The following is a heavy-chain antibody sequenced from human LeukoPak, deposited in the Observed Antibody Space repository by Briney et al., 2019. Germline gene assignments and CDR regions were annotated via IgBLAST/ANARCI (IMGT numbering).Heavy chain of an antibody. J-gene: IGHJ4*02. CDR1: GDSISGYY. D-gene: IGHD2-15*01. V-gene: IGHV4-59*08. CDR3: ARRGYCSGGSCYSFDY. CDR2: IYDSGST. Sequence: SETLSLTCTVSGDSISGYYWSWIRQPPGKGLEYIGHIYDSGSTTYNPSLESRVTILLDTSKNQFSLRLSSVTAVDTALYYCARRGYCSGGSCYSFDYWGQGTLVTVSS.